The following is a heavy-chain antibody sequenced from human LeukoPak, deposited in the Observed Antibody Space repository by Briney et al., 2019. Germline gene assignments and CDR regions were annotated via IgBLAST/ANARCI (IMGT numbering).Heavy chain of an antibody. J-gene: IGHJ5*02. CDR2: IYHSGST. V-gene: IGHV4-4*02. CDR3: ARGLMYSDSSGFYYSLGSSNWFDP. Sequence: PSETLSLTCAVSGGSISSSNWWSWVRQPPGKGLEWIGEIYHSGSTNYNPSLKSRVTISVDKSKNQFSLKLSSVTAADTAVYFCARGLMYSDSSGFYYSLGSSNWFDPWGQGTLVTVSS. CDR1: GGSISSSNW. D-gene: IGHD3-22*01.